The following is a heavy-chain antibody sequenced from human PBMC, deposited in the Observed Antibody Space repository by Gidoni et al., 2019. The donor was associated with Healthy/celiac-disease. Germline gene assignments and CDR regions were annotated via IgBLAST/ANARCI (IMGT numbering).Heavy chain of an antibody. CDR2: INPNSGGT. V-gene: IGHV1-2*04. CDR3: ARGICSGGSCYGADY. Sequence: QVQLVQSGAEVKKPGASVKVSCTASGYTFTGYYMHWVRQAPGQGLEWMGWINPNSGGTNYAQKFQGWVTMTRDTSISTAYMELSRLRSDDTAVYYCARGICSGGSCYGADYWGQGTLVTVSS. D-gene: IGHD2-15*01. J-gene: IGHJ4*02. CDR1: GYTFTGYY.